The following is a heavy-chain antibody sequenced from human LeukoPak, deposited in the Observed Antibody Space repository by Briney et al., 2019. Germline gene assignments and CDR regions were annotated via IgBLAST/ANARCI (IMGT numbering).Heavy chain of an antibody. D-gene: IGHD4-17*01. V-gene: IGHV3-48*02. CDR1: GFTFSSCS. Sequence: GGSLRLSCAASGFTFSSCSMNGVRQAPGKGLEWVSFISTSSSTTYYADSVKGRFTISRDNAKNSPYLQMNSLRDEDTAVYYCAKDGYGVLDYWGQGTLVTVSS. CDR2: ISTSSSTT. CDR3: AKDGYGVLDY. J-gene: IGHJ4*02.